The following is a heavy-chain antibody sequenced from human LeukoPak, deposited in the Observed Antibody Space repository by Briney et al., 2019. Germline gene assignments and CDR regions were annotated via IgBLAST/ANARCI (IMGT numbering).Heavy chain of an antibody. CDR1: GGSISSYY. CDR2: IYYSGST. Sequence: SETLSLTCTVPGGSISSYYWSWIRQPPGKGLEWIGYIYYSGSTNYNPSLKSRVTISVDTSKNQFSLKLSSVTAADTAVYYCARADRESPFAFDYWGQGTLVTVSS. D-gene: IGHD1-14*01. CDR3: ARADRESPFAFDY. J-gene: IGHJ4*02. V-gene: IGHV4-59*01.